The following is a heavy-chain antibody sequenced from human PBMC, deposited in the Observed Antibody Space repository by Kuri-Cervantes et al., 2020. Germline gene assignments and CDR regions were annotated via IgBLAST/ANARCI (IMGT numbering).Heavy chain of an antibody. D-gene: IGHD2-2*01. CDR2: MNPNSGNT. CDR3: ARVVVPAPYNWFDP. CDR1: GYTFTSYD. Sequence: ASVQVSCKASGYTFTSYDINWVRQATGQGLEWMGWMNPNSGNTGYAQKFQGRVTMTRDTSISTAYMELSRLRSDDTAVYYCARVVVPAPYNWFDPWGQGTLVTVSS. J-gene: IGHJ5*02. V-gene: IGHV1-8*01.